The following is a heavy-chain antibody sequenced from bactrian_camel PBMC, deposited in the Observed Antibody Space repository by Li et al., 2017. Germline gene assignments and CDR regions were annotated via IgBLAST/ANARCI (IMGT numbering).Heavy chain of an antibody. CDR2: LEFDGSALK. CDR3: AARGGCGRALVGRMTVDRYSY. V-gene: IGHV3S42*01. J-gene: IGHJ4*01. D-gene: IGHD1*01. Sequence: DVQLVESGGGLVQPGGSLRLSCELSEFTSHTYCMGRFRQTSGQARQDVATLEFDGSALKERIADSVKGRFTISLDNAKNTMYLRMNSLKPEDTATYFCAARGGCGRALVGRMTVDRYSYWGQGTQVTVS. CDR1: EFTSHTYC.